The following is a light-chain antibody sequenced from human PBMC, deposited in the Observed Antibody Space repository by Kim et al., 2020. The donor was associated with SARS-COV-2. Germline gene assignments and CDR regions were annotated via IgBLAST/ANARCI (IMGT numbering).Light chain of an antibody. CDR3: LQAYIYPVT. J-gene: IGKJ3*01. Sequence: ATVGDRVTSSCRTSQNLKKKLGWYQQKPGRAPKLLIYAASTLQSGVPSRFSGSGSETDFTLTISSLQPEDSATYFCLQAYIYPVTFGPGTKVDIK. CDR1: QNLKKK. V-gene: IGKV1-6*01. CDR2: AAS.